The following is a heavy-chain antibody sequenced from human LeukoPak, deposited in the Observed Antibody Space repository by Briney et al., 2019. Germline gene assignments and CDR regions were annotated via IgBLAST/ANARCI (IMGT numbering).Heavy chain of an antibody. CDR3: EAGPRYCSGGSCYWGYFDY. CDR2: IIDGGRTT. V-gene: IGHV3-23*01. CDR1: GSTSSNYT. D-gene: IGHD2-15*01. J-gene: IGHJ4*02. Sequence: RGALRLSCTASGSTSSNYTMSWVRHAPGKGGGGGSAIIDGGRTTYYADSVKGRFTISRDNSKNTLYQQMNSLKAQDNAVYYCEAGPRYCSGGSCYWGYFDYWGQGTLVTVSS.